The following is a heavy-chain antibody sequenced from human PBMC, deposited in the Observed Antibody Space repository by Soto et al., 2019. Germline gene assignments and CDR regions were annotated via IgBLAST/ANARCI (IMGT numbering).Heavy chain of an antibody. D-gene: IGHD6-19*01. J-gene: IGHJ4*02. Sequence: EVQLVESGGGLVKPGGSLRLSCAASGFTFSSYSMNWVRQAPGKGLEWVSSISSSSSYIYYADSVKGRFTISRDNAKNSLYLQMNSLRAGDTAVYYWARSIAVAGKDYWGQGTLVTVSS. CDR1: GFTFSSYS. V-gene: IGHV3-21*01. CDR2: ISSSSSYI. CDR3: ARSIAVAGKDY.